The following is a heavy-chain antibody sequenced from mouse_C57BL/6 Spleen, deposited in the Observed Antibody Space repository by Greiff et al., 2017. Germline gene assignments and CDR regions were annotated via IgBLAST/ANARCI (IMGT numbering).Heavy chain of an antibody. J-gene: IGHJ4*01. CDR3: ARKDYEGAMDY. CDR2: IWSGRST. V-gene: IGHV2-2*01. CDR1: GFSLTSYG. D-gene: IGHD2-4*01. Sequence: VKLMESGPGLVQPSQSLSITCTVSGFSLTSYGVHWVRQSPGKGLEWLGVIWSGRSTDSNAAFISRLSISKENSKSKLFYKMNSLQADDTAIYDCARKDYEGAMDYWGQGTSVTVSS.